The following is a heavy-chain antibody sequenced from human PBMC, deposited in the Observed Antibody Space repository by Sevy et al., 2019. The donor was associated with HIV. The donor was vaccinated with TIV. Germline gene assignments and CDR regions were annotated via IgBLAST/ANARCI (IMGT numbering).Heavy chain of an antibody. Sequence: GGSLRLSCAASGFTFSSYAMSWVRQAPGKGLEWVSAISGSGGSTYYADSVKGRFTISRDNSKNTLYLQMNSLRAEDTAVYYCAVDPYYDILTGYYRTEGEDIEYFQHWGQGTLVTVSS. CDR3: AVDPYYDILTGYYRTEGEDIEYFQH. J-gene: IGHJ1*01. CDR1: GFTFSSYA. V-gene: IGHV3-23*01. CDR2: ISGSGGST. D-gene: IGHD3-9*01.